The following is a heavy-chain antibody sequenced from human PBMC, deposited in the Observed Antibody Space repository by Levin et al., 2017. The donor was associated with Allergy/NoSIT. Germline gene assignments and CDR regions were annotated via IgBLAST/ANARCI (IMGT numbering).Heavy chain of an antibody. V-gene: IGHV3-48*01. J-gene: IGHJ3*02. CDR2: ITTNRNTI. Sequence: GGSLRLSCTASGLTFNTYSMSWVRQAPGKGLEWIAYITTNRNTIYYADSVKGRFTISRDNARNSLYLQMNSLGAEDTAVYYCARRAIWGQGTMVTVSA. CDR1: GLTFNTYS. CDR3: ARRAI.